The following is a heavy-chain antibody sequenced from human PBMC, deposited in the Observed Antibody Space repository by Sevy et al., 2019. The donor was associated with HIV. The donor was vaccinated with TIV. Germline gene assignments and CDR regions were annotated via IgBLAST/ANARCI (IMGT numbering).Heavy chain of an antibody. Sequence: GGSLRLSCAASGFAFSSHAMHWVRQAPGKGLEWVATISYEGTETFYAASVGGRFTISRDNSKNMLSLQIKSLRPEDTAVYYCARDGGYSIKWYPLYWGQGTLVTVSS. CDR2: ISYEGTET. CDR3: ARDGGYSIKWYPLY. CDR1: GFAFSSHA. V-gene: IGHV3-30-3*01. D-gene: IGHD6-13*01. J-gene: IGHJ4*02.